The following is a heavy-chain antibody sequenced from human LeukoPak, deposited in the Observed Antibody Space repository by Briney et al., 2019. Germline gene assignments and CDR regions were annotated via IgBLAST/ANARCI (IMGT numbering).Heavy chain of an antibody. CDR3: AKDFRHYYDSSGYLDY. D-gene: IGHD3-22*01. Sequence: PGGSLRLSCAASGFTFSSYGMSWVRQAPGKGLEWVSAISGSGGSTYYADSVKGRFTISRDNSKNTLYLQMNSLRAEDTAVYYCAKDFRHYYDSSGYLDYWGQGTLVTVSS. CDR2: ISGSGGST. CDR1: GFTFSSYG. V-gene: IGHV3-23*01. J-gene: IGHJ4*02.